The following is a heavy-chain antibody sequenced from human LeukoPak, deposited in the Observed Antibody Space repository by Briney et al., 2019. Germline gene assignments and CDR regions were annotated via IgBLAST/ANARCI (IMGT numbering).Heavy chain of an antibody. J-gene: IGHJ4*02. D-gene: IGHD6-6*01. CDR3: ARGPAPSPPDY. CDR1: GFTFSSYW. CDR2: IDHNGNVN. V-gene: IGHV3-7*03. Sequence: GGSLRLSCAASGFTFSSYWMNWARQAPGKGLEWVASIDHNGNVNYYVDSVKGRFTISRDNAKNSLYLQMSNLRAEDTAVYYCARGPAPSPPDYWGQGTLVTVSS.